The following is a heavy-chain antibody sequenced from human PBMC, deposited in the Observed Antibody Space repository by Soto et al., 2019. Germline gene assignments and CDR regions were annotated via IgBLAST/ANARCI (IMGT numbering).Heavy chain of an antibody. CDR2: IYYSGST. D-gene: IGHD2-2*01. Sequence: PSETLSLTCTVSGGSISSYYWSWIRQPPGKGLEWIGYIYYSGSTNYNPSLKSRVTISVDTSKNQFSLKLSSVTAADTAVYYCARTQPPGFDYWGQGTLVTVSS. J-gene: IGHJ4*02. V-gene: IGHV4-59*01. CDR1: GGSISSYY. CDR3: ARTQPPGFDY.